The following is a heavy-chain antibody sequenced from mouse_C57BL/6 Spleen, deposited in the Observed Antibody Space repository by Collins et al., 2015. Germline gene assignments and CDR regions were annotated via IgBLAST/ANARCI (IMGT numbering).Heavy chain of an antibody. J-gene: IGHJ4*01. CDR3: ARRPFYYYAMDY. Sequence: QVTLKESGPGILQSSQTLSLTCSFSGFSLSTSGMGVSWIRQPSGKGLEWLAHIYWDDDKRYNPSLKSRLTISKDTSRNQVFLKITSVDTADTATYYCARRPFYYYAMDYWGQGTSVTVSS. CDR1: GFSLSTSGMG. CDR2: IYWDDDK. V-gene: IGHV8-12*01.